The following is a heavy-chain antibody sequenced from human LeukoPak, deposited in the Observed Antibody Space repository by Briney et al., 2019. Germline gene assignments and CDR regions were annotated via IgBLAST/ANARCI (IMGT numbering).Heavy chain of an antibody. D-gene: IGHD1-26*01. CDR3: ASPTYSGSYYGFDY. V-gene: IGHV1-69*05. J-gene: IGHJ4*02. CDR2: IIPIFGTA. Sequence: ASVKVSCKASGGTFSSYAISWVRQAPGQGLEWMGGIIPIFGTANYAQKFQGRVTITTDESTSTAYMELSSLRSEDTAVYYCASPTYSGSYYGFDYWGQGTLVTVSS. CDR1: GGTFSSYA.